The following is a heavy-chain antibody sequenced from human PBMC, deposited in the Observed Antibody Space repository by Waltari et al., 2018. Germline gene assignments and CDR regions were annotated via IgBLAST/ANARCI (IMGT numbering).Heavy chain of an antibody. D-gene: IGHD6-13*01. Sequence: QLQLQASGPGMVKPSETLSLTCTVPGGSLSSSSYYWGWTGQPPGEGREWIGGSDYSGSTYYNSSLSRRVNISVDTSKNQFSLKVGSVTAADTAVDYCAGGIAAAGTPDYWGQGTLVTVSS. CDR3: AGGIAAAGTPDY. J-gene: IGHJ4*02. CDR1: GGSLSSSSYY. CDR2: SDYSGST. V-gene: IGHV4-39*07.